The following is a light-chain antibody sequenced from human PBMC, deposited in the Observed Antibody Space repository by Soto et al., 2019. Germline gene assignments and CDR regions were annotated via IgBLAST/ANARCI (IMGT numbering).Light chain of an antibody. V-gene: IGKV3-20*01. CDR1: QSVSSSY. CDR3: QQYGSSPYT. J-gene: IGKJ2*01. Sequence: EIVLTQSPGTLSLSPGERATLSCRASQSVSSSYLAWYQQKPGQAPRLLIYDASSRATGIPDTFSGSGSGTDFTLTISRLEPEDFAVYFCQQYGSSPYTFGQGTKLEIQ. CDR2: DAS.